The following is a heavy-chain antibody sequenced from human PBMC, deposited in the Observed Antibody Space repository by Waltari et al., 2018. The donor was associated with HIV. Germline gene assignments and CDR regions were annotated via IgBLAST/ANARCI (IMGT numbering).Heavy chain of an antibody. Sequence: QLLEAGGGFVEPGGSLRLPCAASGFIFTDVAMDWVRQAPGKGLEWVSAIRGGGETFYADSVKGRFTISRDNSKNTLYLQMNSLRADDAAVYYCVKDSGRAADVFDLWGQGTMVTVSS. CDR3: VKDSGRAADVFDL. CDR2: IRGGGET. CDR1: GFIFTDVA. V-gene: IGHV3-23*01. J-gene: IGHJ3*01. D-gene: IGHD3-10*01.